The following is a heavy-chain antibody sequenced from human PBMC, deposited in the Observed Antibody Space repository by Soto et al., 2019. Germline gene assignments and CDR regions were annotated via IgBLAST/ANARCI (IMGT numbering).Heavy chain of an antibody. J-gene: IGHJ4*02. CDR1: GYTFTSYG. V-gene: IGHV1-18*01. D-gene: IGHD3-9*01. CDR2: ISAYNGNT. Sequence: GASVKVSCKASGYTFTSYGISWVRQAPGQGLEWMGWISAYNGNTNHAQKLQGRVTMTTDTSTSTAYMELRSLRSDDTAVYYCARVRVYDILTGYYAPTTLDYWGQGTLVTVSS. CDR3: ARVRVYDILTGYYAPTTLDY.